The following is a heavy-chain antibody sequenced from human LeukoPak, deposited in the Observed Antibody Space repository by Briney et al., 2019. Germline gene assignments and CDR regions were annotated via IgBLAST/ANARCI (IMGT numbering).Heavy chain of an antibody. Sequence: EASVKVSCEASGYTFTSYYMHWVRQAPGQGLEWMGIINPSGGSTSYAQKLQGRVTMTTDTSTSTAYMELRSLRSDDTAVYYCAREGVTAAAIPAPYAFDIWGQGTMVTVSS. D-gene: IGHD2-2*02. V-gene: IGHV1-46*01. CDR1: GYTFTSYY. CDR2: INPSGGST. CDR3: AREGVTAAAIPAPYAFDI. J-gene: IGHJ3*02.